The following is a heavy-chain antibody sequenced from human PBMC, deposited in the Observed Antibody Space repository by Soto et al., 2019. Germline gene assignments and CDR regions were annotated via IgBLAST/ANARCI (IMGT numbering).Heavy chain of an antibody. D-gene: IGHD3-3*01. Sequence: GPVEVSCRASGYTFTGNYMHWVRQAPGQGLEWMGWINPNSGGTNYAQKFQGWVTMTRDTSISTVYMELSRLRCDDTAVYYCARGIDFWSGYYSYWGQGTQVTVAS. V-gene: IGHV1-2*04. CDR1: GYTFTGNY. CDR2: INPNSGGT. J-gene: IGHJ4*02. CDR3: ARGIDFWSGYYSY.